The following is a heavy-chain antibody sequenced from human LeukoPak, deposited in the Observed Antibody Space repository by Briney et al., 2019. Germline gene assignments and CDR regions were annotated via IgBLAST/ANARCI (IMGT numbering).Heavy chain of an antibody. D-gene: IGHD6-13*01. J-gene: IGHJ2*01. CDR1: GYTFTSYG. Sequence: ASVKVSCKASGYTFTSYGISWVRQAPGQGLEWMGWISAYNGNTNYAQKLQGRVTMTTDTSTSTAYMELRSLRSGDTAVYYCARWIAAAGAWYFDLWGRGTLVTVSS. CDR3: ARWIAAAGAWYFDL. V-gene: IGHV1-18*01. CDR2: ISAYNGNT.